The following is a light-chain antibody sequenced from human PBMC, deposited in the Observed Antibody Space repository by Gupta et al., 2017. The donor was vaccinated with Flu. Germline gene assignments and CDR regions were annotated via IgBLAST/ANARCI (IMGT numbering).Light chain of an antibody. CDR3: QAWDSGTVV. J-gene: IGLJ2*01. Sequence: SYDLTQPASVSVSPGQPASITCSGDKLGEKYACWYQRKPGQSPVLVIYQDTKRPSGIPERFSGSNSGNTATLTISGTQAMDEADYYCQAWDSGTVVFGGGTKLTVL. CDR1: KLGEKY. CDR2: QDT. V-gene: IGLV3-1*01.